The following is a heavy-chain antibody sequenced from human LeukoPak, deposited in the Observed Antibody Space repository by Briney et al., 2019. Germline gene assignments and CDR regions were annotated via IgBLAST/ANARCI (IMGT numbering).Heavy chain of an antibody. CDR2: ISAYNGNT. V-gene: IGHV1-18*01. Sequence: GASVKVSCKASGYTFTSYAMNWVRQAPGQGLEWMGWISAYNGNTNYAQKFQGRVTMTTDTSTSTAYMELRSLRSDDTAVYYCARDTSGSYYREPSGGGFDPWGQGTLVTVSS. CDR3: ARDTSGSYYREPSGGGFDP. J-gene: IGHJ5*02. D-gene: IGHD3-10*01. CDR1: GYTFTSYA.